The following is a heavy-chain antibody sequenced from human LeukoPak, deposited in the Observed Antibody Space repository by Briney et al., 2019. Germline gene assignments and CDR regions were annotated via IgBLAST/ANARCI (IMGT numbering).Heavy chain of an antibody. Sequence: ASVKVSCKASGGTFSSYAISWVRQAPEQGLEWMGGIIPIFGTANYAQKFQGRVTITADESTSTAYMELSSLRSEDTAVYYCARDYSGYKINWFDPWGQGTLVTVSS. CDR1: GGTFSSYA. CDR2: IIPIFGTA. D-gene: IGHD5-12*01. CDR3: ARDYSGYKINWFDP. J-gene: IGHJ5*02. V-gene: IGHV1-69*13.